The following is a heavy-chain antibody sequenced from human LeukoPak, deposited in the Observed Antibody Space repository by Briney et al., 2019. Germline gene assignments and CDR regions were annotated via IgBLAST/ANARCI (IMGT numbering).Heavy chain of an antibody. D-gene: IGHD5-18*01. V-gene: IGHV1-69*04. CDR2: IIPILGIA. CDR3: AREGGDYSYRYYFDY. J-gene: IGHJ4*02. CDR1: GYTFTGYY. Sequence: GASVKVSCKASGYTFTGYYMHWVRQAPGQGLEWMGRIIPILGIANYAQKFQGRVTITADKSTSTAYMELSSLRSEDTAVYYCAREGGDYSYRYYFDYWGQGTLVTVSS.